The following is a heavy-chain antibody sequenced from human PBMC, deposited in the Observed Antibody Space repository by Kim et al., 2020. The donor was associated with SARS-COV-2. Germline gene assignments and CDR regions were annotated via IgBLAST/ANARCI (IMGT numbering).Heavy chain of an antibody. J-gene: IGHJ4*02. V-gene: IGHV4-59*01. Sequence: SETLSLTCTVSGGSISSYYWSWIRQPPGKGLEWIGYIYYSGSTNYNPSLKSRVTISVDTSKNQFSLKLTSVTAADTAVYYCARGGTEHLYYFDYWGQGTLVTVSS. CDR2: IYYSGST. CDR3: ARGGTEHLYYFDY. D-gene: IGHD1-7*01. CDR1: GGSISSYY.